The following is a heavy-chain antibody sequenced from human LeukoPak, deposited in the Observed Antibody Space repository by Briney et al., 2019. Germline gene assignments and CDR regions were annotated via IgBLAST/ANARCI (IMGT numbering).Heavy chain of an antibody. CDR1: GGSISRYY. CDR2: IYTSGST. V-gene: IGHV4-4*07. CDR3: ARDREAAADFDY. Sequence: SETLSLTCTVSGGSISRYYWSWIRQPPGKGLEWIGRIYTSGSTNYNPSLKSRVTMSVDTSKNQFSLKLSSVTAADTAVYYCARDREAAADFDYWGQGTLVTVSS. J-gene: IGHJ4*02. D-gene: IGHD6-13*01.